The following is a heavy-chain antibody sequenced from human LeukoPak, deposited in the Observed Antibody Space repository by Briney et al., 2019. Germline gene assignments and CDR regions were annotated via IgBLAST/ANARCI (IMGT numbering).Heavy chain of an antibody. J-gene: IGHJ5*02. V-gene: IGHV4-61*09. CDR3: ARGPGKQQLVGRFDP. CDR1: GGSISSGSYY. Sequence: SETLSLTCTVSGGSISSGSYYWSWIRQPAGKGLEWIGHIYTSGGTNYNPSLKSRVTISVDTSKNQFSLKLSSVTAADTAVYYCARGPGKQQLVGRFDPWGQGTLVTVSS. CDR2: IYTSGGT. D-gene: IGHD6-13*01.